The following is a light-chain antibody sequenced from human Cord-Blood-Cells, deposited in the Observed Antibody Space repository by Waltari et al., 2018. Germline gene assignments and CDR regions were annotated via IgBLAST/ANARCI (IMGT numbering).Light chain of an antibody. Sequence: DIQMTQSPSSLSASVGDRVTITCRASQRISSYLNWYQQKPGKAPKLLIYAASSLQSGLPSRCSGSGSGTDFTLTISSLQPEDCATYYCQQSYSTPTTFGEGTKVEIK. CDR2: AAS. CDR1: QRISSY. CDR3: QQSYSTPTT. J-gene: IGKJ1*01. V-gene: IGKV1-39*01.